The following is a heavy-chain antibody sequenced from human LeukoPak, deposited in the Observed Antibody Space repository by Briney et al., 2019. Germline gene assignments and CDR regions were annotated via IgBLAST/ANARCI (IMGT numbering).Heavy chain of an antibody. CDR3: ARNPTAYNYGDYYFDY. J-gene: IGHJ4*02. D-gene: IGHD4-17*01. CDR1: GGSFTDYY. Sequence: SETLSLTCAVSGGSFTDYYWTWIRQTPGKGLEWIGEINHVETTNYNPSLKSRVSLSIDTSKSQFSLRLTSVTAADTAVYYCARNPTAYNYGDYYFDYWGQGTLVTVSS. CDR2: INHVETT. V-gene: IGHV4-34*01.